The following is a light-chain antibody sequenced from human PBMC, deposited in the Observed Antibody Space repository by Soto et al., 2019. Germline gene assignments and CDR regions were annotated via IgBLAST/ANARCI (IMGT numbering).Light chain of an antibody. Sequence: EIVVTPSPATLSSSPGERATLSCMASQSVSTYLAWYQQRPGQAPRLLIYDASYRATDIPPRFSGSGSGTDFTLTISSLEPEDFAVYYCQQRSSWPPTITFGQGTRLEIK. J-gene: IGKJ5*01. CDR2: DAS. CDR3: QQRSSWPPTIT. CDR1: QSVSTY. V-gene: IGKV3-11*01.